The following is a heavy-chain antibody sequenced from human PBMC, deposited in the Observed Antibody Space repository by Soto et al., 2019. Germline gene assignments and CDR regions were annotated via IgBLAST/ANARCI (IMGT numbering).Heavy chain of an antibody. Sequence: QVQLVQSGAEVKKPGSSVKVSCKASGGTFSTSTFTWVRQAPGQGLEWMGRIIPILSTADYAHQFQGTVTITADEGTSTVYMELISLRSQDTGVYYCARDLSIGSVYSGYDAIDNWGQGTLVTVSS. CDR1: GGTFSTST. D-gene: IGHD5-12*01. CDR2: IIPILSTA. J-gene: IGHJ4*02. CDR3: ARDLSIGSVYSGYDAIDN. V-gene: IGHV1-69*08.